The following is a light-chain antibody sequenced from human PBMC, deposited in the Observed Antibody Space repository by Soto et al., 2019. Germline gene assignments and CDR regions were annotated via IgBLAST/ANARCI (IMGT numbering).Light chain of an antibody. J-gene: IGKJ2*01. V-gene: IGKV3-20*01. Sequence: EIVLTQSPGTLSLSPGESATLSRRASQSVNSRFLAWYQHKPGQAPRLLIYAASTRATGIPDRFSGSASGTDFTLTISRLEPEDFAVYYCQQYGDSPPNTFGQGTKLEIK. CDR2: AAS. CDR1: QSVNSRF. CDR3: QQYGDSPPNT.